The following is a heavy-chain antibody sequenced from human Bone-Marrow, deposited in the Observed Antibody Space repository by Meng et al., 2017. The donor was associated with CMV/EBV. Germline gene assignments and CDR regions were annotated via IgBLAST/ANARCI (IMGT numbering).Heavy chain of an antibody. CDR3: AKSRSPPKKVVAGPLDY. D-gene: IGHD6-19*01. Sequence: GESLKISCAASGLTFSSYGMHWVRQAPGKGLEWVAFIRYDGSNKYYVDSVKGRFTISRDNSKNTLYLQMNSLRPEDTAMYYCAKSRSPPKKVVAGPLDYWGQGTVVTVPS. J-gene: IGHJ4*02. CDR1: GLTFSSYG. V-gene: IGHV3-30*02. CDR2: IRYDGSNK.